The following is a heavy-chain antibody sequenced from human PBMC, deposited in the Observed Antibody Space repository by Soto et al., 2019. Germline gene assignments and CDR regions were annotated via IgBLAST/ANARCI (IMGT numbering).Heavy chain of an antibody. V-gene: IGHV3-23*01. CDR3: AKDQNRYYDFWSCRRDI. Sequence: GGSLRLSCAASGFTFSSYAMSWVRQAPGKGLEWVSAISGSGGSTYYADSVKGRFTISRDNSKNTLYLQMNSLRAEDTAVYYCAKDQNRYYDFWSCRRDIWGQGTMVTVSS. CDR1: GFTFSSYA. J-gene: IGHJ3*02. D-gene: IGHD3-3*01. CDR2: ISGSGGST.